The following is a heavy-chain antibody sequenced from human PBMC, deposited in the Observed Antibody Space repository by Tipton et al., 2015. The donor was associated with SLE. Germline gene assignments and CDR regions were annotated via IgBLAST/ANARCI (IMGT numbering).Heavy chain of an antibody. CDR1: GYTFTGYY. CDR3: ARDLSESPFGMDV. V-gene: IGHV1-2*02. Sequence: QSGPEVKKPGASVKVSCKASGYTFTGYYMHWVRQAPGQGLEWMGWINPNIDGTNYAQKFQGRVTMTRDTSTSTAYMELSRLRSDDTAVYYCARDLSESPFGMDVWGQGTTVTVSS. D-gene: IGHD3-3*01. J-gene: IGHJ6*02. CDR2: INPNIDGT.